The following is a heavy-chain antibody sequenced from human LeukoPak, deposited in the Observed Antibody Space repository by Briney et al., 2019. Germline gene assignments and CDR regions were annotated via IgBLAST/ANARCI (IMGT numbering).Heavy chain of an antibody. V-gene: IGHV3-74*03. CDR3: ARQYSYDSSGYYPWDY. J-gene: IGHJ4*02. CDR1: GFTFSSYW. Sequence: GGSLRLSCAASGFTFSSYWMHWVRQAPGKGLVWVSRINSDGSSTTCADSVKGRFTISRDNAKNTLYLQMNSLRAEDTAMYYCARQYSYDSSGYYPWDYWGQGTLVTVSS. D-gene: IGHD3-22*01. CDR2: INSDGSST.